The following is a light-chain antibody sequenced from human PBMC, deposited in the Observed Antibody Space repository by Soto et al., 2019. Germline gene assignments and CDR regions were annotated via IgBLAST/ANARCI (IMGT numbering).Light chain of an antibody. CDR2: AAS. J-gene: IGKJ1*01. V-gene: IGKV1-27*01. CDR3: QKYNSAPRT. CDR1: QSISSY. Sequence: GDRVTIPFRASQSISSYLNWYQQKPGKAPKLLIYAASTLQSGVPSRFSGSGSGTDFTLTISSLQPEDVATYYCQKYNSAPRTFGQGTKVDIK.